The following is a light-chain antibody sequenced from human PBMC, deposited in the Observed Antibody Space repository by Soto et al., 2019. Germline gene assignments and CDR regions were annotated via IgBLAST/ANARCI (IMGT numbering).Light chain of an antibody. CDR2: DAS. CDR3: QQFNSYSPGA. V-gene: IGKV1-5*01. CDR1: QRISRY. J-gene: IGKJ1*01. Sequence: DIQMTQSPSTLSASVGDRVTITCRASQRISRYLAWYQQKPGEAPKLLIYDASSLESGVPSRFSGSGSGTEFTLTISSLQHDDFATYYCQQFNSYSPGAFGQGTKVDI.